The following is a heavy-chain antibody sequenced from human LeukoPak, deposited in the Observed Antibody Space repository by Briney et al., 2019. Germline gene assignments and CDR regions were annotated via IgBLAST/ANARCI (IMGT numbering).Heavy chain of an antibody. CDR1: GFTFSDHY. Sequence: PGGSLRLSCAASGFTFSDHYMDWVRQAPGKGLEWVGRIRGKGNSYTTQYAASVKGRFTISRDDSKNSLYLQMNSLTTEDTAVYYCATPSRSGTDPLYCTMGVWGQGTTVTVSS. CDR3: ATPSRSGTDPLYCTMGV. J-gene: IGHJ6*02. CDR2: IRGKGNSYTT. D-gene: IGHD3-10*01. V-gene: IGHV3-72*01.